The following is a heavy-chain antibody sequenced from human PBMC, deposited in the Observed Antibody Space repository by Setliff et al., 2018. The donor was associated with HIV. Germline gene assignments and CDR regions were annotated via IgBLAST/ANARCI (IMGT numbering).Heavy chain of an antibody. J-gene: IGHJ4*02. CDR1: GGTFSSYG. CDR2: MNPNSGNT. Sequence: ASVKVSCKASGGTFSSYGISWVRQAPGQGLEWMGWMNPNSGNTGYAQKFQGRVTMTRNTSISTAYMELSSLRSEDTAVYYCARYMVRGVTEWGCWGQGTLVTVSS. CDR3: ARYMVRGVTEWGC. D-gene: IGHD3-10*01. V-gene: IGHV1-8*01.